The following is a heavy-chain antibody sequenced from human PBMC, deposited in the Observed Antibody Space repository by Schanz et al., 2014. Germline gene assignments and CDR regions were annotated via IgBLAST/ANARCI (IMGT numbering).Heavy chain of an antibody. Sequence: QVQLVESGGGVVQPGRSLRLSCAASGFTFSAYGMHWVRQAPGKGLEWVAAIWFDGNNKFYADSVKGRFTISRDDAKNSLYLQMNSLRAEDTALYYCAKDRQTTVNRVGYYYGMDVWGQGTTVTVSS. V-gene: IGHV3-33*03. D-gene: IGHD4-4*01. J-gene: IGHJ6*02. CDR2: IWFDGNNK. CDR3: AKDRQTTVNRVGYYYGMDV. CDR1: GFTFSAYG.